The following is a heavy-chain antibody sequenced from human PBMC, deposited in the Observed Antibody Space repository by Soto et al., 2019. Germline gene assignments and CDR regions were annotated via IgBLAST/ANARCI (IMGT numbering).Heavy chain of an antibody. CDR3: ARGSYTSTWY. J-gene: IGHJ4*02. CDR2: TYYRSKWYI. CDR1: GDSLSSNTAA. Sequence: PXQTLSLTCAISGDSLSSNTAAWSWIRQSPSRGLEWLGRTYYRSKWYIDYATSLKSRMTINPDTSKNQFSLQLLSVTPEDTAVYYCARGSYTSTWYWGQGTLVTVSS. D-gene: IGHD6-13*01. V-gene: IGHV6-1*01.